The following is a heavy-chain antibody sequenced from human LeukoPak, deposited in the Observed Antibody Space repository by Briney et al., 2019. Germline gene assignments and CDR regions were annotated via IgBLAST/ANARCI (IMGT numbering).Heavy chain of an antibody. J-gene: IGHJ3*02. CDR1: GYTFTGYY. CDR3: ATPQRWLQGVAFDI. Sequence: ASVKVSCKASGYTFTGYYMHWVRQAPGQGLEWMGWINPNSGGTNYAQKFQGRVTVTRDTSISTAYMELSRLRSDDTAVYYCATPQRWLQGVAFDIWGQGTMVTVSS. CDR2: INPNSGGT. V-gene: IGHV1-2*02. D-gene: IGHD5-24*01.